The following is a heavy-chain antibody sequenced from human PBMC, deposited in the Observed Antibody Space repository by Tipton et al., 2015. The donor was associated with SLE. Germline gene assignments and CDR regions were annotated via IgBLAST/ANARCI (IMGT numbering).Heavy chain of an antibody. CDR3: GRGVYSESSVGMDV. CDR1: GFTFSSYW. D-gene: IGHD6-19*01. CDR2: ISRDGSTT. J-gene: IGHJ6*02. Sequence: SLRLSCAASGFTFSSYWMHWVRQAPGKGLVWISRISRDGSTTYYTDSVKGRFIIPRDNAKNTVYLQMNSLSGDDTAVYYCGRGVYSESSVGMDVWGQGTTVTVSS. V-gene: IGHV3-74*01.